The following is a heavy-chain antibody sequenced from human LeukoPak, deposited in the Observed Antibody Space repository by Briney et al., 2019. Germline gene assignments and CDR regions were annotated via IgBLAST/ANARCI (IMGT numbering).Heavy chain of an antibody. CDR2: ISGSGAGT. J-gene: IGHJ4*02. V-gene: IGHV3-23*01. D-gene: IGHD5-24*01. CDR1: GFTFSTYA. CDR3: AKSMTTITPDY. Sequence: GGSLRLSCAASGFTFSTYAMTWVRQAPGRGLEWVSGISGSGAGTYYADSVKGRFIISRDSSKNRVYLQMSSLRAEDTAVYYCAKSMTTITPDYWGLGTLVTVSS.